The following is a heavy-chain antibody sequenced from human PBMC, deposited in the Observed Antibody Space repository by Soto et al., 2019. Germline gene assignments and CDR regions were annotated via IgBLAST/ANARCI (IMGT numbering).Heavy chain of an antibody. Sequence: PSETLSLTCTVSGGSISSGDYYWSWIRQPPGKGLEWIGYIYYSGSTYYNPSLKSRVTISVDTSKNQFSLKLSSVTAADTAVYYCARDPVLEPLGWFDPWGQETLVTVSS. V-gene: IGHV4-30-4*01. CDR1: GGSISSGDYY. CDR2: IYYSGST. CDR3: ARDPVLEPLGWFDP. J-gene: IGHJ5*02. D-gene: IGHD1-1*01.